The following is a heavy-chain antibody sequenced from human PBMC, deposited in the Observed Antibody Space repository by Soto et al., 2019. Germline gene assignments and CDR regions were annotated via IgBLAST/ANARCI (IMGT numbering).Heavy chain of an antibody. CDR1: GFTFSSYA. CDR2: ISGSGGST. J-gene: IGHJ6*02. Sequence: EVQLLESGGGLVQPGGSLRLSCAASGFTFSSYAMSWVRQAPGKGLEGVSAISGSGGSTYYADSVKGRFTISRDNSKNTLYLQMNSLRAEDTAVYYCAKAAPYGESNYYYYHGMDVWGQGTTVTVSS. D-gene: IGHD4-17*01. V-gene: IGHV3-23*01. CDR3: AKAAPYGESNYYYYHGMDV.